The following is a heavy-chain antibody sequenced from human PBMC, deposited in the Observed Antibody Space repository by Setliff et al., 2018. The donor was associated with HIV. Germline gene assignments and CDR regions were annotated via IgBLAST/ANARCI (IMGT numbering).Heavy chain of an antibody. D-gene: IGHD3-22*01. CDR1: GGSISSSNYY. CDR2: IYYSGST. CDR3: ARVYYYDSSGYSEPYYMDV. V-gene: IGHV4-39*07. J-gene: IGHJ6*03. Sequence: PSETLSLTCTVSGGSISSSNYYWGWIRQPSGKGLEWIGSIYYSGSTSYNPSLKSRVTISVDTSKKQLSLKLSSVTAADTAVYYCARVYYYDSSGYSEPYYMDVWGKGTTVTVSS.